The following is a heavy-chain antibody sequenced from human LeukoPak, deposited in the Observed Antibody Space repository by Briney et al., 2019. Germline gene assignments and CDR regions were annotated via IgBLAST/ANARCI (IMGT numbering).Heavy chain of an antibody. CDR3: ARVKTNIAVAGPGDY. Sequence: QTGGSLRLSCAASGFTFSSYAMHWVRQAPGKGLEWVAVISYDGSNKYYADSVKGRFTISRDNSKNTLYLQMNSLRAEDTAVYYCARVKTNIAVAGPGDYWGQGTLVTVSS. CDR1: GFTFSSYA. V-gene: IGHV3-30-3*01. J-gene: IGHJ4*02. CDR2: ISYDGSNK. D-gene: IGHD6-19*01.